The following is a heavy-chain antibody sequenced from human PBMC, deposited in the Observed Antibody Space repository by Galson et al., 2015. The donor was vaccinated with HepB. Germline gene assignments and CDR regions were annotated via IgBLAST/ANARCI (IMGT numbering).Heavy chain of an antibody. J-gene: IGHJ4*02. D-gene: IGHD6-13*01. Sequence: CAISGDSVSSNSAAWNWIRQSPSRGLEWLGRTYYRSKWYNDYAVSVKSRITINPDTSKNQFTLQLNSVTPEDTAVYYCARDAAAAGKGDHYFDYWGQGTLVTVSS. CDR2: TYYRSKWYN. CDR1: GDSVSSNSAA. CDR3: ARDAAAAGKGDHYFDY. V-gene: IGHV6-1*01.